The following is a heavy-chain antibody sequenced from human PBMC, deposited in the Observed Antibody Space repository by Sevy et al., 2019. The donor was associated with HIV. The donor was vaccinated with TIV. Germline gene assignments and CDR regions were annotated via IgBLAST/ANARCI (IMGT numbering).Heavy chain of an antibody. Sequence: GGSLRLSCAASGFTFDDYAMHWVRQAPGKGLEWVSGISWNSGSIGYADSVKGRFTISRDNAKNSLYLQMNSLRAEDTALYYCAKGFLRYSSSWYVDHFDYWGQGTLVTVSS. V-gene: IGHV3-9*01. CDR1: GFTFDDYA. CDR3: AKGFLRYSSSWYVDHFDY. CDR2: ISWNSGSI. J-gene: IGHJ4*02. D-gene: IGHD6-13*01.